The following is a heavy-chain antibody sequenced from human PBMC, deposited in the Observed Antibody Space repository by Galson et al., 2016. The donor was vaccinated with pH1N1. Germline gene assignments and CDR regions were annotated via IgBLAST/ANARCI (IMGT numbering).Heavy chain of an antibody. CDR2: ITSNSFHI. CDR1: RFTFTAYR. D-gene: IGHD1-26*01. V-gene: IGHV3-21*01. CDR3: ARDPGRPRLFYMDV. Sequence: SLRLSCAASRFTFTAYRMNWVRQAPGEGLEWVASITSNSFHIYYTDSVRGRFTISRDNAKNSLYLHMHSLSAEDTAVYYCARDPGRPRLFYMDVWGKGTTVTVSS. J-gene: IGHJ6*03.